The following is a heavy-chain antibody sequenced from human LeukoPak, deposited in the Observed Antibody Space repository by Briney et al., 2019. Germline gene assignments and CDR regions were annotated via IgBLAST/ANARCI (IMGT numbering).Heavy chain of an antibody. D-gene: IGHD6-6*01. J-gene: IGHJ6*02. V-gene: IGHV1-46*01. CDR3: ARDRVAARLRILYGMDV. CDR1: GYTFTSYY. CDR2: INPSGGST. Sequence: GASVKVSCKASGYTFTSYYMHWVRQAPGQGLEWMGIINPSGGSTSYAQKFQGRVTMTRDTSTSTVYMELSSLRSEDTAVYYCARDRVAARLRILYGMDVWGQGTTVTVSS.